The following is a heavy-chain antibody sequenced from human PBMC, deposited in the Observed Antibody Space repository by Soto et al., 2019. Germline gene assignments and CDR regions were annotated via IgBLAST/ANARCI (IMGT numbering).Heavy chain of an antibody. CDR3: AKRDLPGRIGSGSYSTLDY. CDR2: ISYDGTYK. CDR1: GFTFSTHA. D-gene: IGHD3-10*01. V-gene: IGHV3-30*18. Sequence: PGGSLRLSCVAAGFTFSTHAMHWVRQVPGKGLEWVAVISYDGTYKNHADSVKGRFTISRDNSKNTLYLQMNSLRAEDTAVYYCAKRDLPGRIGSGSYSTLDYWGPGTLVTVS. J-gene: IGHJ4*02.